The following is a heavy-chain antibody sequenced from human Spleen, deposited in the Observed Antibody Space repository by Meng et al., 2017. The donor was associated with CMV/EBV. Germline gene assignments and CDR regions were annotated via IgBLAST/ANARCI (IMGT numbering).Heavy chain of an antibody. CDR1: GFIFSSYA. J-gene: IGHJ6*02. D-gene: IGHD3/OR15-3a*01. CDR3: AKVNKDDFWTGYYTGDYYYGMEV. Sequence: GGSLRLSCAASGFIFSSYAMSWVRQAPGKGLEWVSAISGSGGTKYYADSVKGRFTISRDNSKNTVYLQMNSLRVEDTAVYYCAKVNKDDFWTGYYTGDYYYGMEVWGQGTTVTVSS. V-gene: IGHV3-23*01. CDR2: ISGSGGTK.